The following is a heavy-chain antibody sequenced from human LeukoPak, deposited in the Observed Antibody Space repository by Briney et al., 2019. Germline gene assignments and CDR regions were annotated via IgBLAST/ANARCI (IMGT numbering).Heavy chain of an antibody. Sequence: GGSLRLSCAASGFTFSSYWMSWVRQAPGKGLEWVANIKQDGSEKYYVDSVKGRFTISRDNAKNSLYLQMNSLRAGDTAVYYCARDDTEYSGSLYYYYGMDVWGQGTTVTVSS. J-gene: IGHJ6*02. CDR1: GFTFSSYW. CDR3: ARDDTEYSGSLYYYYGMDV. D-gene: IGHD1-26*01. V-gene: IGHV3-7*01. CDR2: IKQDGSEK.